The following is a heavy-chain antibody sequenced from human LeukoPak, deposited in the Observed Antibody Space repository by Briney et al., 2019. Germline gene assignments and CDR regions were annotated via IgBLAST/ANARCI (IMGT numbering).Heavy chain of an antibody. Sequence: ASVKVPLKASGFPFTDFYIHLVRQAPGQGLEWMGWINPNSGGTNYAQKFQGRVTMTRDTSISTAYMELSRLSSVDKAVYLCTIETTLANFVDYWDQGTLVTVSS. CDR3: TIETTLANFVDY. CDR1: GFPFTDFY. J-gene: IGHJ4*02. D-gene: IGHD1-14*01. CDR2: INPNSGGT. V-gene: IGHV1-2*02.